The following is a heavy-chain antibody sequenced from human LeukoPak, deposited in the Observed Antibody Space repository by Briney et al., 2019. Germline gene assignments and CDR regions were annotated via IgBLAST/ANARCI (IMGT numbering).Heavy chain of an antibody. CDR2: IRSKANSYAT. CDR3: VSGQPNNYYYGMDV. J-gene: IGHJ6*02. CDR1: GFTFSGSA. Sequence: PGGSLRLSCAASGFTFSGSAMHWVRQASGKGLEWVGRIRSKANSYATAYAASVKGRFTISRDDSRNTAYLQMNSLKTEDTAVYYCVSGQPNNYYYGMDVWGQGTTVTVSS. D-gene: IGHD1-14*01. V-gene: IGHV3-73*01.